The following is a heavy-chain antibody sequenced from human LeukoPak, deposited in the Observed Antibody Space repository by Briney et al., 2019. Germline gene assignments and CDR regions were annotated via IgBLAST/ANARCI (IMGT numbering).Heavy chain of an antibody. CDR1: GGSISSYY. CDR3: ARDRSYYSDTGTDY. Sequence: SETLSLTCTVSGGSISSYYWSWIRQPPGKGLEWIGYIYYSGSTTYNPSLKSRVTISVDTSKNQFSLRLHSVTAADTAVYYCARDRSYYSDTGTDYWGQGALVTVSS. D-gene: IGHD3-22*01. V-gene: IGHV4-59*12. CDR2: IYYSGST. J-gene: IGHJ4*02.